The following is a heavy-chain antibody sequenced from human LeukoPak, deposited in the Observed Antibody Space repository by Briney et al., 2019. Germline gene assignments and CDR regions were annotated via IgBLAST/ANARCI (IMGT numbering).Heavy chain of an antibody. CDR1: GFTFSSYW. CDR3: ARAGTVLWFGELLYDAFVREYYFDY. D-gene: IGHD3-10*01. Sequence: GGSLRLPCAASGFTFSSYWMSWVRQAPGKGLEWVANIKQDGSEKYYVDSVKGRFTISRDNAKNSLYLQMNSLRAEDTAVYYCARAGTVLWFGELLYDAFVREYYFDYWGQGTLVTVSS. CDR2: IKQDGSEK. V-gene: IGHV3-7*03. J-gene: IGHJ4*02.